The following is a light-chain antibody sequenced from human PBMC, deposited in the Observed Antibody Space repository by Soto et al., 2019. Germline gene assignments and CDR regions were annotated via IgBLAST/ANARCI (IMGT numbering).Light chain of an antibody. CDR1: SSDVGAYYS. CDR2: GVT. CDR3: SSYTSGSSHYV. Sequence: QSGLTKPASVSGSPGPSITISCTGTSSDVGAYYSVSWYQHHPGKAPKLIIYGVTNRPSGVSNRFSGSKSGNTASLTISGLQAEDEADYHCSSYTSGSSHYVFGTGTKVTVL. V-gene: IGLV2-14*01. J-gene: IGLJ1*01.